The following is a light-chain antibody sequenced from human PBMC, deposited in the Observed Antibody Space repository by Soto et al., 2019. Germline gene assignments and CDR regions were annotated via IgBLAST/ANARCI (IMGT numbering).Light chain of an antibody. J-gene: IGKJ5*01. Sequence: DIQMTQSPSTLSGSVGDRVTITCRASQTISSWLAWYQQKPGKAPKLLIYKASTLKSGVPSRFSGSGSGTEFTLTIRSLQPDDFATYYCKQYNSYSITFGQGTRLEIK. CDR3: KQYNSYSIT. CDR2: KAS. CDR1: QTISSW. V-gene: IGKV1-5*03.